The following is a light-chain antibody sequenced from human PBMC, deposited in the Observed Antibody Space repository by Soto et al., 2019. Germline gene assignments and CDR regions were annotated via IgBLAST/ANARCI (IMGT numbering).Light chain of an antibody. CDR2: KAS. CDR3: QHYGTTSAT. V-gene: IGKV1-5*03. CDR1: QSISSW. J-gene: IGKJ1*01. Sequence: DIQMTQSPSTLSASVGDRVTITCRASQSISSWLAWYQQKPGKAPKLLIYKASSLESGVPSRFSGSGSGTDFTLTINRLEPEDSAVYFCQHYGTTSATFGQGTKVDIK.